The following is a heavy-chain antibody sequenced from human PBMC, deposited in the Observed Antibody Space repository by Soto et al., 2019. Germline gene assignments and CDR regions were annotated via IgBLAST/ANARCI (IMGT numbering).Heavy chain of an antibody. V-gene: IGHV3-23*01. CDR1: GFTFSSYA. D-gene: IGHD2-15*01. CDR3: AKVKDCSGGSCYVPWYYYYGMDV. CDR2: ISGSGGST. Sequence: GGSLRLSCAASGFTFSSYAMSWVRQAPGKGLEWVSAISGSGGSTYYADSVKGRFTISRDNSKNTLYLQMNSLRAEDTAVYYCAKVKDCSGGSCYVPWYYYYGMDVWGQGTTFTVSS. J-gene: IGHJ6*02.